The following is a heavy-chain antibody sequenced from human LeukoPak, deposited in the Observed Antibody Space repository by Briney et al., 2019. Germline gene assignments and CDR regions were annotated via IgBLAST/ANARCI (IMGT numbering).Heavy chain of an antibody. CDR3: ARDWAPSSSSWYEGYFDL. CDR2: IYTSGST. D-gene: IGHD6-13*01. Sequence: SETLSLTCTVSGGSISSSSYYWSWIRQPAGKGLEWIGRIYTSGSTNYNPSLKSRVTMSVDTFKNQFSLKLSSVTAADTAVYYCARDWAPSSSSWYEGYFDLWGRGALVTVSS. J-gene: IGHJ2*01. V-gene: IGHV4-61*02. CDR1: GGSISSSSYY.